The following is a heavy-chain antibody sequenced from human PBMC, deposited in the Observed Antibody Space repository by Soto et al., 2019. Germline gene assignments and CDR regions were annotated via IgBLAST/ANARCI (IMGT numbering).Heavy chain of an antibody. CDR2: INPSGGST. CDR3: ARMTCSVGSCYSSYYYGMDV. V-gene: IGHV1-46*01. D-gene: IGHD2-15*01. CDR1: GYTFTSYY. J-gene: IGHJ6*02. Sequence: ASVKVSCKASGYTFTSYYMHWVRQAPGQGLEWMGIINPSGGSTSYAQKFQGRVTMTRDTSTSTVYMELSSLRSEDTAVYYCARMTCSVGSCYSSYYYGMDVWGQGTTVTVSS.